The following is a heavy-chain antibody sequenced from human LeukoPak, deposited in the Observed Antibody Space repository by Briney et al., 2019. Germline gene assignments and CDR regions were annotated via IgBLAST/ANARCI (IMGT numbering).Heavy chain of an antibody. CDR3: ATTQKILSLDI. J-gene: IGHJ3*02. CDR2: INTNTGNP. Sequence: GASVKVSCKTSRYSFTSYAMNWVRQAPGQGLEWMGWINTNTGNPTYAQGFTGHFVFSLDTSASTAYLQISSLKAADTAVYYCATTQKILSLDIWGQGTMLTVSS. V-gene: IGHV7-4-1*02. CDR1: RYSFTSYA.